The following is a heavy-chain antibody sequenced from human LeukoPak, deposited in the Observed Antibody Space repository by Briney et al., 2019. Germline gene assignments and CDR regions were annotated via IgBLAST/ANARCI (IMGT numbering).Heavy chain of an antibody. Sequence: GGSLRLSCAASGFTFSNAWMSWVRQAPGKGLEWVGRIKSKTDGGTTDYAAPVKGRFTISRDDSKNTLYLQMNSPKTEDTAVYYCTTDLYCSSTSCYNSFDYWGQGTLVTVSS. CDR1: GFTFSNAW. CDR2: IKSKTDGGTT. D-gene: IGHD2-2*02. CDR3: TTDLYCSSTSCYNSFDY. J-gene: IGHJ4*02. V-gene: IGHV3-15*01.